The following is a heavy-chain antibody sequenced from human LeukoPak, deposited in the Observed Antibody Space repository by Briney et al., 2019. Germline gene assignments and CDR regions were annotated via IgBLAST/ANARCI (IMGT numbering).Heavy chain of an antibody. CDR3: TKESVAVGTRYFDS. CDR1: GGSINGHY. J-gene: IGHJ4*02. D-gene: IGHD4-23*01. CDR2: LHTNEET. Sequence: ETLSLTCTVSGGSINGHYWTWIRQSTWKGLEWSGRLHTNEETIYNPSFKSRVTMSRDTSTTQFSLKLTSGTAADTAVYYCTKESVAVGTRYFDSSGPGLLVTVSS. V-gene: IGHV4-4*07.